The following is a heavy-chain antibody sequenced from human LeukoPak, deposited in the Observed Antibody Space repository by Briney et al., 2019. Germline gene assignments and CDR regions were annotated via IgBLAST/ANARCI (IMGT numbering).Heavy chain of an antibody. CDR3: ATEKDLLLDS. CDR1: GYSLSELS. CDR2: FDPGDDET. Sequence: ASVNVSCKVSGYSLSELSTHWVRPAPGQGLEWMGGFDPGDDETIYAQKFQGRVTMTEDTSTDTAYLELSSLRSEDTAVYFCATEKDLLLDSWGQGTPVTVSS. V-gene: IGHV1-24*01. D-gene: IGHD1-26*01. J-gene: IGHJ5*01.